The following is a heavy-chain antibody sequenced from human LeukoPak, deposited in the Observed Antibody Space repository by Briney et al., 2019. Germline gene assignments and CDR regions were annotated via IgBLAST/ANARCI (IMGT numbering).Heavy chain of an antibody. D-gene: IGHD3-10*01. CDR1: GYTFTSYD. V-gene: IGHV1-8*01. Sequence: ASVKVSCKASGYTFTSYDINWVRQATGQGLEWMGWMNPNRGNTDYAQKFQGRVTMTRNTSISTAYMERSSLRYEDTAVYYCARGTVRGVIDFDYWGQGTLVTVSS. CDR2: MNPNRGNT. J-gene: IGHJ4*02. CDR3: ARGTVRGVIDFDY.